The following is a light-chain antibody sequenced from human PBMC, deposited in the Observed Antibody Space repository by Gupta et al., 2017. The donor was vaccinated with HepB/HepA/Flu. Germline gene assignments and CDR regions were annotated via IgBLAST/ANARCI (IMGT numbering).Light chain of an antibody. Sequence: LVLTQSPATLSLSPGGRATLSCRASQSVTTYLAWYQQKPGQAPRLLIYGASTRATGIPARFSGSGSGTDFTLTISSLEPEDSAVYYCQHRTNWPPLTFGGGTKVEIK. V-gene: IGKV3-11*01. CDR2: GAS. J-gene: IGKJ4*01. CDR3: QHRTNWPPLT. CDR1: QSVTTY.